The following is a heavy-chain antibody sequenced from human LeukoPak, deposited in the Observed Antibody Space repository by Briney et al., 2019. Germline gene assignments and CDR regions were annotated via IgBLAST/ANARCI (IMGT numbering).Heavy chain of an antibody. CDR2: INSNNGDT. Sequence: ASVKVSFKASGYTFTAYYIHWVRQAPGQGLEWMGCINSNNGDTGYAQKFHGRVTMTRDTSISTAYMELSSLTSDDTAVYYCARDYVRNYFDPWGQGTLVTVSS. J-gene: IGHJ5*02. V-gene: IGHV1-2*02. CDR3: ARDYVRNYFDP. CDR1: GYTFTAYY. D-gene: IGHD1-7*01.